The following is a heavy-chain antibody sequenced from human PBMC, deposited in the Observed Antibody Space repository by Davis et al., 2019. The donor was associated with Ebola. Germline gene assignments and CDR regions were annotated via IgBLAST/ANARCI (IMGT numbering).Heavy chain of an antibody. CDR1: GGSISSGGYS. D-gene: IGHD6-13*01. CDR2: IYHSGST. CDR3: AREGRGSSSWHQFDP. Sequence: SETLSLTCAVSGGSISSGGYSWSWIRQPPGKGLEWIGYIYHSGSTYYNPSLKSRVTISVDRSKNQFSLKLSSVTAADTAVYYCAREGRGSSSWHQFDPWGQGTLVTVSS. J-gene: IGHJ5*02. V-gene: IGHV4-30-2*01.